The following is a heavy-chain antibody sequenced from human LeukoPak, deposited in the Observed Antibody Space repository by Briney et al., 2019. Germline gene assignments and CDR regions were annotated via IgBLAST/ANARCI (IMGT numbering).Heavy chain of an antibody. V-gene: IGHV4-34*01. J-gene: IGHJ4*02. CDR2: INHSGST. CDR1: GGSFSGYY. CDR3: ARGISSGLYEPFDY. D-gene: IGHD6-19*01. Sequence: SETLSLTCAVSGGSFSGYYWSWIRQPPGKGLEWIGEINHSGSTNYNPSLKSRVTISVDTSKNQFALKLSSVTAADTAVYYCARGISSGLYEPFDYWGQGTLVTVSS.